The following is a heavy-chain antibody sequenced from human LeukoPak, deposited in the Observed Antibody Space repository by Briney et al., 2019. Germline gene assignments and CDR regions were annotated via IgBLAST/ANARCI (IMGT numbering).Heavy chain of an antibody. CDR2: ISGSGGST. V-gene: IGHV3-23*01. CDR1: GFTFSSYA. Sequence: GGSLRLSCAASGFTFSSYAMSWVRQAPGKGLEWVSSISGSGGSTYYEDSVKGRFTISRDNSKNTLYLQMNSLRAEDTAVYYCAAAMDSSGYYYFDYWGQGTLVTVSS. D-gene: IGHD3-22*01. J-gene: IGHJ4*02. CDR3: AAAMDSSGYYYFDY.